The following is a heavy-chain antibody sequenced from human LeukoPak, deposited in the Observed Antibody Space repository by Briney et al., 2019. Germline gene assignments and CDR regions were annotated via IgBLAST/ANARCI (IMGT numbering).Heavy chain of an antibody. CDR3: ARGVGSGGAFDI. J-gene: IGHJ3*02. V-gene: IGHV4-59*01. CDR2: IYYSGST. Sequence: SETLSLTCTVSGGSISGYYWSWIRQPPGKGLEWIGYIYYSGSTNYNPSLKSRVTISVDTSKNQFSLKLSSVTAADTAMYYCARGVGSGGAFDIWGQGTMVTVSS. D-gene: IGHD3-10*01. CDR1: GGSISGYY.